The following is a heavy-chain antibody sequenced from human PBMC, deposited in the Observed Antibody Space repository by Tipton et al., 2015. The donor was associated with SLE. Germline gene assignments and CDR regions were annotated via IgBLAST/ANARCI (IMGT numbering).Heavy chain of an antibody. J-gene: IGHJ4*02. CDR2: INHSGST. CDR1: GGSFSGYY. CDR3: ARGTAEAYYDSSGLGYFDY. V-gene: IGHV4-34*01. Sequence: TLSLTCAVYGGSFSGYYWSWIRQPPGKGLEWIGEINHSGSTNYNPSLKSRVTISVDTSKNQFSLKLSSVTAADTAVYYCARGTAEAYYDSSGLGYFDYWGQGPLVTVSS. D-gene: IGHD3-22*01.